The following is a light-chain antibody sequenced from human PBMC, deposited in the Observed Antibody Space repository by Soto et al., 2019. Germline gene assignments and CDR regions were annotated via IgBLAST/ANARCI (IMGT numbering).Light chain of an antibody. CDR2: AAS. V-gene: IGKV1-9*01. CDR1: QDISSY. CDR3: QQLKSYPLS. Sequence: DIQLTQSPLFLSASVGDRVTITCRTSQDISSYLAWYQQKPRKAPKLLIYAASSSQSGVPSRFSGSGSGTEFTLTISSLQPEDFATYYCQQLKSYPLSFGGGTKVEI. J-gene: IGKJ4*01.